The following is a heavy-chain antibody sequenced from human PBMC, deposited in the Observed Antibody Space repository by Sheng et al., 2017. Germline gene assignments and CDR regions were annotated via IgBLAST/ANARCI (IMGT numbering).Heavy chain of an antibody. Sequence: QVQLQESGPGLVKPSETLSLTCAVSGYSISSGYYWGWIRQPPGKGLEWIGSIYHSGSTYYNPSLKSRVTISVDTSKNQFSLKLSSVTAADTAVYYCARARIWSGGSGVFVATYYFDYWGQGTLVTVSS. V-gene: IGHV4-38-2*01. CDR1: GYSISSGYY. D-gene: IGHD2-15*01. CDR2: IYHSGST. CDR3: ARARIWSGGSGVFVATYYFDY. J-gene: IGHJ4*02.